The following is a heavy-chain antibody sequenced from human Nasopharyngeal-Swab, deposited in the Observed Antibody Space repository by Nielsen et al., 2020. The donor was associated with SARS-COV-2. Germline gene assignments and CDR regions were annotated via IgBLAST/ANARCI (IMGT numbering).Heavy chain of an antibody. CDR2: IYHSGST. Sequence: SETLSLTCAVSGGSISSSNWWSWVRQPPGKGLEWIGDIYHSGSTNYNPSLKSRVTISVDKSKNQFSLKLSSVTAADTAVYYCAREVRRTYYYGMDVWGQGTTVTVSS. CDR1: GGSISSSNW. CDR3: AREVRRTYYYGMDV. D-gene: IGHD1-1*01. V-gene: IGHV4-4*02. J-gene: IGHJ6*02.